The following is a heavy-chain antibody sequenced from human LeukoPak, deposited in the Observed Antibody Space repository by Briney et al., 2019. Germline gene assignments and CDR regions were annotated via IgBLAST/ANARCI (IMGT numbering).Heavy chain of an antibody. Sequence: GGSLRLSCTVSGFTVSSNSMSWVRQAPGKGLEWVSFIYSDNTHYSDSVKGRFTISRDNSKNTLYLQMNSLRAEDTAVYYCARDPLPTYIVVVPAGNNWFDPWGQGTLVTVSS. CDR3: ARDPLPTYIVVVPAGNNWFDP. J-gene: IGHJ5*02. CDR2: IYSDNT. CDR1: GFTVSSNS. V-gene: IGHV3-53*01. D-gene: IGHD2-2*01.